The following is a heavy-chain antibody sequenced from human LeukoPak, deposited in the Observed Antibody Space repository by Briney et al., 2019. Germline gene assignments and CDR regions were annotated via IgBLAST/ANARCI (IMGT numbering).Heavy chain of an antibody. V-gene: IGHV3-23*01. D-gene: IGHD6-13*01. Sequence: GGSLRLSCAASDFSFITYAMSWVRQAPGKGLEGVSAISGSGGSTYYADSVKGRFTISRDNSKNTLYLQMNSLGAEDTAVYYCAKDSILGSSWYNWFDPWGQGTLVTVSS. CDR2: ISGSGGST. J-gene: IGHJ5*02. CDR3: AKDSILGSSWYNWFDP. CDR1: DFSFITYA.